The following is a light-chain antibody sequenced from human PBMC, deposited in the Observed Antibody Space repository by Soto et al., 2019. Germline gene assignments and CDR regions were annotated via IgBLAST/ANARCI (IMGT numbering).Light chain of an antibody. CDR3: QSYDSSLSGWV. CDR1: SSNIGAGYD. J-gene: IGLJ3*02. Sequence: QSVLTQPPSVSGAPGQRVTISCTGSSSNIGAGYDVHWYQQLPGTAPKLLIHGNSNRPSGVPDRFSGSKSGTSASLAITGLQAEDDADYYCQSYDSSLSGWVFGGGTKLTVL. V-gene: IGLV1-40*01. CDR2: GNS.